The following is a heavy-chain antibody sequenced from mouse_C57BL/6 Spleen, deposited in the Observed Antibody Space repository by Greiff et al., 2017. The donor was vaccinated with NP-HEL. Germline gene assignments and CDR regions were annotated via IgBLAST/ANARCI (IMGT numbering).Heavy chain of an antibody. D-gene: IGHD1-1*01. CDR1: GYAFSSSW. CDR2: IYPGDGDT. V-gene: IGHV1-82*01. Sequence: QVQLQQSGPELVKPGASVKISCKASGYAFSSSWMNWVKQRPGKGLEWIGRIYPGDGDTNYNGKFKGKATLTADKSSSTAYMQLSSLTSEDSAVYFCARHYYGSGYFDVWGTGTTVTVSS. CDR3: ARHYYGSGYFDV. J-gene: IGHJ1*03.